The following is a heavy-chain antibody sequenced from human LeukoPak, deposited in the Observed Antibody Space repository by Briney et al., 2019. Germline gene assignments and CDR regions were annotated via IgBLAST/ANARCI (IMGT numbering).Heavy chain of an antibody. D-gene: IGHD3-22*01. CDR3: ARMIGDDAFDI. CDR2: IYYSGTT. J-gene: IGHJ3*02. CDR1: GGSISSSSYY. Sequence: KPSETLSLTCTASGGSISSSSYYWDWIRQPPGKGLEWIGTIYYSGTTYYNPSLKSRVTISVDTSRNQFSLKLSSVTATDTAVYYCARMIGDDAFDIWGQGTMVTVSS. V-gene: IGHV4-39*01.